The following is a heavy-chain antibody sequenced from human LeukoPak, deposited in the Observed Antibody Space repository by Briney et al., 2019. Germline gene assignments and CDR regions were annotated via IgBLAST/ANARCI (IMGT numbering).Heavy chain of an antibody. D-gene: IGHD6-13*01. CDR2: IYPGDSDT. V-gene: IGHV5-51*01. CDR1: AYSFTSYW. Sequence: GESLKISCKASAYSFTSYWIGWVRQMPGKGLEWMGIIYPGDSDTRYSPSFQGQVTISADKSISTAYLQWSSLKASDTAMYYCARHIAAAGTYYYYYYMDVWGKGTTVTVSS. CDR3: ARHIAAAGTYYYYYYMDV. J-gene: IGHJ6*03.